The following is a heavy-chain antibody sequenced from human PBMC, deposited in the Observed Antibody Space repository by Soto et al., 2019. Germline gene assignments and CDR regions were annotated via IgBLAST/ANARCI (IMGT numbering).Heavy chain of an antibody. J-gene: IGHJ4*02. CDR1: GYTFTNYA. CDR3: AIFRCLGDCYSYFYY. V-gene: IGHV1-3*01. D-gene: IGHD2-21*02. Sequence: ASVKVSCKASGYTFTNYAMHWVRQAPGQRLEWMGWINAGNGNTKYSQKFQGRVTITRDTSASTAYMELSSLRSEDTAVYYCAIFRCLGDCYSYFYYWGQGTLVTVSS. CDR2: INAGNGNT.